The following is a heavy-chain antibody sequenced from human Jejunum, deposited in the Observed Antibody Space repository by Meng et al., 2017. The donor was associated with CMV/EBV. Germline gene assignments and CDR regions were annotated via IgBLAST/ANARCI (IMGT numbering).Heavy chain of an antibody. V-gene: IGHV4-59*01. CDR1: GGSISSDY. CDR3: ARDRASGSEFDC. D-gene: IGHD1-26*01. Sequence: TVSGGSISSDYWSWIRQPPGKGLEWIGYISYSGSTNYNPSLKSRVTISVDTSKNQFSLKLASVTAADTGVYYCARDRASGSEFDCWGQGTLVTVSS. CDR2: ISYSGST. J-gene: IGHJ4*02.